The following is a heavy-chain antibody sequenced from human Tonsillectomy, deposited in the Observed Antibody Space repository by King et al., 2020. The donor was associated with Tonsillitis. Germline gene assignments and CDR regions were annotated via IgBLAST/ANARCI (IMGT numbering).Heavy chain of an antibody. V-gene: IGHV4-31*03. Sequence: QLQESGPGLVKPSQTLSLTCTVSGGSISGDTYWSWIRQHPGKGLEWIGYIYFSDNTYSNPSLKSRLTISIDTSKNQFSLRLNSVTAADTAVYYCVRYEGGVFDPWGQGTLVTVSS. CDR2: IYFSDNT. D-gene: IGHD2-15*01. J-gene: IGHJ5*02. CDR1: GGSISGDTY. CDR3: VRYEGGVFDP.